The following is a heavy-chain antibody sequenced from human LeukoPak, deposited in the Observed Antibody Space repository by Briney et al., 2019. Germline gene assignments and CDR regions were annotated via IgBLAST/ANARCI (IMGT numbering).Heavy chain of an antibody. CDR1: GGSISSGSYY. D-gene: IGHD6-6*01. CDR3: ARDSGWYSSSPDV. CDR2: IYTSGST. Sequence: SETLSLTCTVSGGSISSGSYYWRWIRQPAGKGLEWIGRIYTSGSTNYNPSLKSRVTISVDTSKNQFSLKLSSVTAADTAVYYCARDSGWYSSSPDVWGKGTTVTVSS. J-gene: IGHJ6*04. V-gene: IGHV4-61*02.